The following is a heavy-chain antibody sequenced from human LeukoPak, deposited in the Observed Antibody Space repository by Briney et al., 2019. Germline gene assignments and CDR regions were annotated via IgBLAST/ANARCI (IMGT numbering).Heavy chain of an antibody. J-gene: IGHJ4*02. V-gene: IGHV1-2*02. CDR3: ARAIAVVDY. CDR2: INPDSGGT. Sequence: GASVKVSCKASGYTFTDYYIHWVRQAPGQGLEWMGWINPDSGGTNYAQKFQGRVTMTKDTSISTAYMELNRLRSDDTAVYFCARAIAVVDYWGQGTLVTVSS. D-gene: IGHD6-19*01. CDR1: GYTFTDYY.